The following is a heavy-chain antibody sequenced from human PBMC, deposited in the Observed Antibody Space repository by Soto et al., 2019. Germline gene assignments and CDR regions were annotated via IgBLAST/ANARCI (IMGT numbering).Heavy chain of an antibody. CDR1: GDSVSSGSYY. D-gene: IGHD2-2*01. CDR2: LYYTGTT. V-gene: IGHV4-61*01. J-gene: IGHJ6*02. Sequence: QVQLQESGPGLVKPSETLSLTCTVSGDSVSSGSYYWTWIRQPPGKGLEWIGYLYYTGTTNYNPSLKRRVTMSLDTYSTQFSLRLSSVTAADTAVYFCARTFCSTTSCQAHGMDVWGQGTWVNVSS. CDR3: ARTFCSTTSCQAHGMDV.